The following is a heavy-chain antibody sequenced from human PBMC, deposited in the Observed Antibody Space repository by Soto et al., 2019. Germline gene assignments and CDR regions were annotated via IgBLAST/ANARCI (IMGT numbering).Heavy chain of an antibody. Sequence: GGSLRLSCAASGFTFSSYALGWVRQAPGKGLEWVSTISRSGGNTYYADSVKGRFTISRDDSKNTLFLQMNSLRAEDAAIYYCARVEWELREVSWFDPWGQGTLVTVS. CDR3: ARVEWELREVSWFDP. V-gene: IGHV3-23*01. CDR2: ISRSGGNT. CDR1: GFTFSSYA. J-gene: IGHJ5*02. D-gene: IGHD1-26*01.